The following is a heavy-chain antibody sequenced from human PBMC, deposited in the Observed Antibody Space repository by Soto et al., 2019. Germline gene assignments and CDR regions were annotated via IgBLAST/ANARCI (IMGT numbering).Heavy chain of an antibody. J-gene: IGHJ3*02. CDR2: INPNSGGT. D-gene: IGHD3-22*01. Sequence: PSVTVSCKDSGYTLTGYYIHWVRQAHGQGLEWMGWINPNSGGTNYAQKFQGWVTMTRDTSISTAYMELSRLRSDDTAVYYCARVTYYYDSSGYSPRAFDIWGQGTMFTVSS. CDR3: ARVTYYYDSSGYSPRAFDI. CDR1: GYTLTGYY. V-gene: IGHV1-2*04.